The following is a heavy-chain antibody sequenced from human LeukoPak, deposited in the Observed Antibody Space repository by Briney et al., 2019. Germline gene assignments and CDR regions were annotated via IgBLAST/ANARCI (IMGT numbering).Heavy chain of an antibody. Sequence: SETLSLTCTVSGGSISSSSYYWGWIRQPPGKGLEWIGSIYYSGSTFYNPSLKSRVTISVDTSKNQFSLKLSSVTAADTAVYYCARDGGTTIFGVVINNWFDPWGQGTLVTVSS. D-gene: IGHD3-3*01. CDR2: IYYSGST. CDR1: GGSISSSSYY. V-gene: IGHV4-39*02. J-gene: IGHJ5*02. CDR3: ARDGGTTIFGVVINNWFDP.